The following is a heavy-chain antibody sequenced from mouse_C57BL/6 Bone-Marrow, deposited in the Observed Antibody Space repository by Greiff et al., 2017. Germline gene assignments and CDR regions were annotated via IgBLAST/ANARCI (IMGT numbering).Heavy chain of an antibody. D-gene: IGHD2-1*01. V-gene: IGHV7-3*01. CDR2: IRNKANGYTT. Sequence: EVQLVESGGGLVQPGGSLSLSCAASGFTFTDYYMSWVRQPPGKALEWLGFIRNKANGYTTEYSASVKGRFTISRDNSQSILYLQMNALRAEDSATYYCARSGGNYPMDYWGQGTSVTVSS. CDR3: ARSGGNYPMDY. J-gene: IGHJ4*01. CDR1: GFTFTDYY.